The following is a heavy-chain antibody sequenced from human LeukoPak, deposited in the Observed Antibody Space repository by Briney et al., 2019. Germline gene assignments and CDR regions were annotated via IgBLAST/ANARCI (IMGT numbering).Heavy chain of an antibody. CDR3: ARLNVLNNSVLHHFDR. V-gene: IGHV4-59*08. CDR2: INYSGNT. CDR1: GGSISDYY. Sequence: SETLSLTCTVSGGSISDYYWSWIRQPPGKGLEWIAYINYSGNTDYNPSLKSRVTISVDTSKNHFPLKLNSVTAADTAVYYCARLNVLNNSVLHHFDRWGQGTLVTVSS. J-gene: IGHJ4*02. D-gene: IGHD1/OR15-1a*01.